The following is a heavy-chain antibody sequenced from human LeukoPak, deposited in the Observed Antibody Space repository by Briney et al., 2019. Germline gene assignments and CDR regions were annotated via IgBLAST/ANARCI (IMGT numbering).Heavy chain of an antibody. Sequence: GSSVKVSCKASGGTFSSYAISWVRQAPGQGLEWIGGIIPIFGTANYAQKFQGRVTITTDESTSTAYMELSSLRSEDTAVYYCARAHWSGYYTYYFDYWGQGTLVTVSS. CDR1: GGTFSSYA. CDR3: ARAHWSGYYTYYFDY. CDR2: IIPIFGTA. V-gene: IGHV1-69*05. J-gene: IGHJ4*02. D-gene: IGHD3-3*01.